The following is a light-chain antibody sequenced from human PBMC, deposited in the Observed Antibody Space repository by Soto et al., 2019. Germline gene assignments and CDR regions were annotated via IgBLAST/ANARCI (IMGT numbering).Light chain of an antibody. CDR2: AAS. CDR1: QSINNRY. V-gene: IGKV3-20*01. J-gene: IGKJ3*01. Sequence: EIVLTQSPGTLSLSPGERATLSCSASQSINNRYLAWYQQKPGQAPRLHIYAASSRATGIPDRFSGSGSGKHLSLSISRQEPEDFSGYYCQQFGSSPGFTCGPGTKVDIK. CDR3: QQFGSSPGFT.